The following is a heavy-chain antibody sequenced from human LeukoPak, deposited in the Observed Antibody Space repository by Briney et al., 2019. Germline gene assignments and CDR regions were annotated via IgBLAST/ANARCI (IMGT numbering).Heavy chain of an antibody. CDR2: VYTSGST. CDR1: GGSISSDNYS. Sequence: SQTLSLTCTVSGGSISSDNYSWSWIRQPAGKGLEWIGRVYTSGSTNYNPSLKSRVTISVDTSKKQFSLKLSSVTAADTAVYYCARHEEWELLGGGAFDIWGQGTMVTVSS. D-gene: IGHD1-26*01. J-gene: IGHJ3*02. CDR3: ARHEEWELLGGGAFDI. V-gene: IGHV4-61*02.